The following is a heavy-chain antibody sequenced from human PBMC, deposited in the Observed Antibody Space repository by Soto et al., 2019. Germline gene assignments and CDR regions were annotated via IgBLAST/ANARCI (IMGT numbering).Heavy chain of an antibody. CDR2: IDRSDSYT. V-gene: IGHV5-10-1*01. CDR1: PYNFTSFW. Sequence: PLGSLKISWYVSPYNFTSFWISCVRHVPRKGLEWMGRIDRSDSYTTYSPSFQGHVTLSADKSISTAYLQWSSLKASDTAIYYCARLFRQAYYYYGMDVWGQGTTVTVSS. CDR3: ARLFRQAYYYYGMDV. J-gene: IGHJ6*02.